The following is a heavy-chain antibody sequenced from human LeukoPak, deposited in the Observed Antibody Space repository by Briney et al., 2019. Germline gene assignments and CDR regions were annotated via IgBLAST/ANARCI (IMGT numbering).Heavy chain of an antibody. V-gene: IGHV1-18*01. CDR2: ISAYNGNT. CDR1: GYTFTSYG. J-gene: IGHJ4*02. D-gene: IGHD2-2*01. CDR3: ARGRLSHCSSTSCYLGPAVW. Sequence: ASVKVSCKAPGYTFTSYGISWVRQAPGQGLEWMGWISAYNGNTNYAQKLQGRVTMTTDTSTSTAYMELRSLRSDDTAVYYCARGRLSHCSSTSCYLGPAVWWGQGTLVTVSS.